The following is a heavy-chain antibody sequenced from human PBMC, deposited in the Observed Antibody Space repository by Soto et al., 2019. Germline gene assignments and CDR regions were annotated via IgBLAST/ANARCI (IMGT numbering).Heavy chain of an antibody. D-gene: IGHD6-6*01. CDR1: GYTFTGYY. CDR3: ARDYSSSSVDY. J-gene: IGHJ4*02. Sequence: GASVKVSCKASGYTFTGYYMHWVRQAPGQGLEGMGWINPNSGGTNYARKFQGSVTMTRDTSISTAYMELSRLRSDDTAVYYCARDYSSSSVDYWGQGTLVTVSS. V-gene: IGHV1-2*02. CDR2: INPNSGGT.